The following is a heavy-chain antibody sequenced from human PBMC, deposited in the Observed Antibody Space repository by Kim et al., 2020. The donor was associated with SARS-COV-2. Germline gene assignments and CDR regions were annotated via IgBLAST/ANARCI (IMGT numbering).Heavy chain of an antibody. D-gene: IGHD3-16*01. J-gene: IGHJ6*02. CDR3: ARPGGVGYGMDV. CDR1: GGSFSGYY. CDR2: INHSGST. V-gene: IGHV4-34*01. Sequence: SETLSLTCAVYGGSFSGYYWSWIRQPPGKGLEWIGEINHSGSTNYNPSLKSRVTISVDTSKNQFSLKLSSVTAADPAVYYCARPGGVGYGMDVWGQGTTVTVSS.